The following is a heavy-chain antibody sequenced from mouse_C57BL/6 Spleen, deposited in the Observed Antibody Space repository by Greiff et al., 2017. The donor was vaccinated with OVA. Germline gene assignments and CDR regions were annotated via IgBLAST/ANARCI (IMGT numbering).Heavy chain of an antibody. J-gene: IGHJ2*01. CDR2: IDPSDSYT. CDR1: GYTFTSYW. Sequence: QVQLQQSGAELVKPGASVKLSCKASGYTFTSYWMQWVKQRPGQGLEWIGEIDPSDSYTNYNQKFKGKATLTVDTSSSTAYMQLSSLTSEDSAVYYCARNYGSSPGFDYWGQGTTLTVSS. D-gene: IGHD1-1*01. CDR3: ARNYGSSPGFDY. V-gene: IGHV1-50*01.